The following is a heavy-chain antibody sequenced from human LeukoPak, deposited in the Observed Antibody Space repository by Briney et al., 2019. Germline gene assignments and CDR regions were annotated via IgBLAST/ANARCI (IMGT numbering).Heavy chain of an antibody. J-gene: IGHJ6*02. D-gene: IGHD6-13*01. Sequence: GGSLRLSCAASGFTCDDYAMHWVRQAPGKGLEWVSGISWNSGSIGYADSVKGRFTISRDNAKNSLYLQMNSLRAEDTALYYCAKDRYSSSSGYGMDVWGQGTTVTVSS. CDR2: ISWNSGSI. V-gene: IGHV3-9*01. CDR3: AKDRYSSSSGYGMDV. CDR1: GFTCDDYA.